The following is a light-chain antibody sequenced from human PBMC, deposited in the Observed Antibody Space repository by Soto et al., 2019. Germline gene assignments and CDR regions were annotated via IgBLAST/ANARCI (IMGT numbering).Light chain of an antibody. J-gene: IGKJ2*01. CDR2: GAS. V-gene: IGKV3-15*01. CDR3: QQYYSYPRT. Sequence: EIVMTQSPATLSVSPGERATLSCRASQSVSSNLAWYQQKPGQAPRLLIYGASTRATGIPARFSGSGSGTGFTLTISCLQSEDFATYYCQQYYSYPRTFGQGTKVDIK. CDR1: QSVSSN.